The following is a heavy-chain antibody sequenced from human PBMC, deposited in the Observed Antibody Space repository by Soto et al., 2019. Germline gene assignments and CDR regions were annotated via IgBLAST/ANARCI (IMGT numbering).Heavy chain of an antibody. CDR2: IYPGDSDT. CDR3: ARPNDPYDSSGYNDYFDY. D-gene: IGHD3-22*01. V-gene: IGHV5-51*01. Sequence: GESLKISCKGSGYSFTSYWIGWVRQMPGKGLEWMGIIYPGDSDTRYSPSFQGQVTISADKSISTAYLQWSSLKASDTAMYYCARPNDPYDSSGYNDYFDYWGQGTLVTVSS. J-gene: IGHJ4*02. CDR1: GYSFTSYW.